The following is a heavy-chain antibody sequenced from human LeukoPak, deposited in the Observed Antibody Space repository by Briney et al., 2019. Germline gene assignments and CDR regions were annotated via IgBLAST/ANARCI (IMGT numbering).Heavy chain of an antibody. J-gene: IGHJ4*02. CDR1: GFTFSDYD. CDR3: GRAFPPLRTSSAGDL. D-gene: IGHD3-16*01. V-gene: IGHV3-21*01. CDR2: IRYLSSHV. Sequence: GGSLRLSCSASGFTFSDYDMSWVRQAPGKGLEWVSSIRYLSSHVYYGDSVKGRFSISRDNAKNSLYLQMNSLGAEDTAIYYCGRAFPPLRTSSAGDLWGQGILVTVSS.